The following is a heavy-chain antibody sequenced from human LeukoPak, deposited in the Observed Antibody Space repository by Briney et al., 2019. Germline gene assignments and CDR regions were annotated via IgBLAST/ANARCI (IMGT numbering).Heavy chain of an antibody. D-gene: IGHD3-22*01. CDR2: IWYDGSNK. J-gene: IGHJ4*02. V-gene: IGHV3-33*06. CDR1: GFTFISYG. Sequence: GGSLRLSRAASGFTFISYGMHWVRQAPGKGLEWVAVIWYDGSNKYYADSLKGRFTISRDNSKNTLYLQMNSLSAEDTAVYYCAKDRSAYYYDSSGPKDYWGQGTLVTVSS. CDR3: AKDRSAYYYDSSGPKDY.